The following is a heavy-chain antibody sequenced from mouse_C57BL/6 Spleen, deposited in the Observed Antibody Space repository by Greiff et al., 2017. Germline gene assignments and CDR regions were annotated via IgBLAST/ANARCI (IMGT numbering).Heavy chain of an antibody. V-gene: IGHV1-54*01. CDR2: ITPGSGGT. CDR3: ARSDGYCASWFAY. J-gene: IGHJ3*01. D-gene: IGHD2-3*01. Sequence: VQRVQSGAELVRPGTSVKVSCKASGYAFTNYLLEWVKQRPGQGLEWIGVITPGSGGTNYNEKFKGKATLTADKSSSTAHMQLSRLTSEDSAVYFCARSDGYCASWFAYWGQGTLVTVSA. CDR1: GYAFTNYL.